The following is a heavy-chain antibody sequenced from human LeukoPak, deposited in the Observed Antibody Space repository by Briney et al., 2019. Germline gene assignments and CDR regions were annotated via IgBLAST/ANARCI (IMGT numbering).Heavy chain of an antibody. CDR2: IYYSGST. CDR1: GGSISRSY. CDR3: AGTTDAFDI. J-gene: IGHJ3*02. V-gene: IGHV4-59*12. D-gene: IGHD2-2*01. Sequence: SETLSLTCTVSGGSISRSYWSWIRQPPGKGLEWIGYIYYSGSTNYNPSLESRVTMSVDTSKNQFSLKLSSVPAADTAVYYCAGTTDAFDIWGQGTMVTVSS.